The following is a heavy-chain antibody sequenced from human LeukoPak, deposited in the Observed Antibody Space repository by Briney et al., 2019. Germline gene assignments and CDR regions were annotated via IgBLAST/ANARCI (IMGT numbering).Heavy chain of an antibody. V-gene: IGHV3-33*06. CDR3: AKVGGVNWNYGLDY. CDR1: GFTFSSYG. D-gene: IGHD1-7*01. J-gene: IGHJ4*02. Sequence: GGALRLSCAASGFTFSSYGMHWVRQAPGKGLEGVAVIWYDGSNKYYADSVKGRFTISRDNSKNTLYLQMNSLRAEDTAVYYCAKVGGVNWNYGLDYWGQGTLVTVSS. CDR2: IWYDGSNK.